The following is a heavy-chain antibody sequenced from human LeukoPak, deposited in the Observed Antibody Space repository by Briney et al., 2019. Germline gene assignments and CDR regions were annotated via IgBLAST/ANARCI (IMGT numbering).Heavy chain of an antibody. CDR3: ARDHWGRWLQSIDY. V-gene: IGHV3-30-3*01. Sequence: GGSLRLSCAASGFTFSSYAVHWVRQAPGKGLEWVAVISYDGSNKYYADSVKGRFTISRDNSKNTLYLQMNSLRAEDTAVYYCARDHWGRWLQSIDYWGQGTLVTVSS. CDR1: GFTFSSYA. D-gene: IGHD5-24*01. J-gene: IGHJ4*02. CDR2: ISYDGSNK.